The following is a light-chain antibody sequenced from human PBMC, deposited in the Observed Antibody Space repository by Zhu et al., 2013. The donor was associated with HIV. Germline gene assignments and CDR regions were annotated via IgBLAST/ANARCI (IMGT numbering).Light chain of an antibody. CDR3: SSSTSSGTYV. CDR2: EVN. J-gene: IGLJ1*01. CDR1: SSDVGRYNY. Sequence: QSALTQPPSASGSPGQSVTISCTGTSSDVGRYNYVSWYQQHPGKAPKLMIYEVNKRPSGVPDRFSGSKSGNTASLTISGLQAEDEADYYCSSSTSSGTYVFGTGTRVTVL. V-gene: IGLV2-8*01.